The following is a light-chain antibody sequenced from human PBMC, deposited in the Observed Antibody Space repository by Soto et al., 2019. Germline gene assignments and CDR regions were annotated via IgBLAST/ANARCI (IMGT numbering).Light chain of an antibody. CDR2: DVS. J-gene: IGLJ2*01. V-gene: IGLV2-14*01. CDR3: SSYTSSSTLV. CDR1: SSDVGGYTY. Sequence: QSVLTQPASVSGSPGQSITISCTGTSSDVGGYTYVSWYQQHPGKAPKLMIYDVSNRPSGVSKRFSGSKSGNTASLTISGLQAEDEADYYCSSYTSSSTLVFGGGTQLTVL.